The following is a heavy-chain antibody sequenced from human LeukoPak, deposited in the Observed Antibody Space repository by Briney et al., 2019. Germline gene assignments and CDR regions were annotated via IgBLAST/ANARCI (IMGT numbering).Heavy chain of an antibody. D-gene: IGHD3-22*01. CDR2: ISSSGSTI. J-gene: IGHJ5*02. V-gene: IGHV3-48*03. Sequence: GGSLRLSCAASGFTFSSYEMNWVRQAPGKGLEWVSYISSSGSTIYYADSVKGRFTISRDNSKNMLHLQMNSLRAEDTAVYYCAKGDSRGGFDPWGQGTLVTVSS. CDR1: GFTFSSYE. CDR3: AKGDSRGGFDP.